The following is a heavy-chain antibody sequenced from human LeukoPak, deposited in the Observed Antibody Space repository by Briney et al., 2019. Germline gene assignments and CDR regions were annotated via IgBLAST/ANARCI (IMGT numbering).Heavy chain of an antibody. CDR2: INHSGST. J-gene: IGHJ6*02. Sequence: PSETLSLTCAVYVVSFSGYYWTWIRQPPGKGLEWIGEINHSGSTNYNPSLKSRVAISVDTSKNQFSLKLTSVTAADTAVYYCARASLPAAEMDVWGQGTTVTVSS. CDR3: ARASLPAAEMDV. D-gene: IGHD6-13*01. CDR1: VVSFSGYY. V-gene: IGHV4-34*01.